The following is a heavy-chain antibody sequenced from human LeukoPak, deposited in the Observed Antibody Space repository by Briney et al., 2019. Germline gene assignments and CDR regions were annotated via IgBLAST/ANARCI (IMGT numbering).Heavy chain of an antibody. CDR2: INAGNGDT. V-gene: IGHV1-3*01. CDR1: GYTFISYA. CDR3: ARDSIPPETNAFDY. Sequence: GASVKVSCKVSGYTFISYAMHWVRQAPGQRLEWMGWINAGNGDTKYSQKFQGRVTITRDTSASTAYMELSSLRSEDTAVYYCARDSIPPETNAFDYWGQGTLVTVSS. J-gene: IGHJ4*02. D-gene: IGHD2-2*02.